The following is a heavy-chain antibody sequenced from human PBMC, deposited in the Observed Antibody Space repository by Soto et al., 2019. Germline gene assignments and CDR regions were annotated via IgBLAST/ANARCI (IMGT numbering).Heavy chain of an antibody. D-gene: IGHD5-12*01. CDR2: VSGGGVTT. J-gene: IGHJ3*02. CDR3: AKDGLAGYDLDAFDI. V-gene: IGHV3-74*01. Sequence: PGGSLRLSCAASGFTFRNYWMHWVRQAPGKGREWVSGVSGGGVTTYYADSVKGRFTISRDNAKNTLYLQMNSLRAEDTAVYYCAKDGLAGYDLDAFDIWGQGTMVTVSS. CDR1: GFTFRNYW.